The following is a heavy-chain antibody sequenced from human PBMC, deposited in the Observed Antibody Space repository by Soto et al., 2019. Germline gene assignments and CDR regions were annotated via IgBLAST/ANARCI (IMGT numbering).Heavy chain of an antibody. J-gene: IGHJ4*02. D-gene: IGHD6-19*01. V-gene: IGHV3-48*02. CDR3: ASLGQAGWDY. Sequence: EVQLVESGGGLVQPGGSLRLSCAASGLTFSSYSMNWVRQAPGKGLEWVSYISSSSSTIYYADSVKGRFTISRDNAKKSLYRQLNSLSDEDTDVDYCASLGQAGWDYWGQGTLVTVSS. CDR2: ISSSSSTI. CDR1: GLTFSSYS.